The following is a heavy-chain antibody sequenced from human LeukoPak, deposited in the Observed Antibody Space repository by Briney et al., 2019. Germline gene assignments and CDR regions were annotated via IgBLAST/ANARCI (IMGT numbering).Heavy chain of an antibody. CDR1: GLNFDDSA. Sequence: GGSLRLSCVAAGLNFDDSAMHWVRQAPGKGLEWVSLISADGGSTFSADSVKGRFSISRDNSKNSLYLQMNSLRSEDTAMYYCAKESGKFDYWGQGTLVAVSS. V-gene: IGHV3-43*02. CDR2: ISADGGST. CDR3: AKESGKFDY. J-gene: IGHJ4*02.